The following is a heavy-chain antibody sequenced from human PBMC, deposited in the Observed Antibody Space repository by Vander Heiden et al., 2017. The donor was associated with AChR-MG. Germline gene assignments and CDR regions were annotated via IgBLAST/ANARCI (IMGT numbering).Heavy chain of an antibody. J-gene: IGHJ3*02. Sequence: QVQLQQWGAGLLKPSETLSLTCAVYGGSFSGYYWSWIRQPPGKGLEWIGEINHSGSTNYNPSLKSRVTISVDTSKNQFSLKLSSVTAADTAVYYCARGSPPDIVVVVAADAFDIWGQGTMVTVSS. CDR2: INHSGST. CDR1: GGSFSGYY. CDR3: ARGSPPDIVVVVAADAFDI. D-gene: IGHD2-15*01. V-gene: IGHV4-34*01.